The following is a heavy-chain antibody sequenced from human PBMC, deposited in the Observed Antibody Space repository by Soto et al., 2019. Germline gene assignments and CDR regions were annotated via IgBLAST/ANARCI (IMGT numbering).Heavy chain of an antibody. CDR3: AKDKSAWGSFDF. V-gene: IGHV3-23*01. Sequence: VQLLESGGGLVQPGGSLRLSCATFGFTFKTYAMTWVRQAPGKGLEWVAVISGSGGTIYYADSVKGRFTISRDNSKDTVYLQMNSLRADDTALYYCAKDKSAWGSFDFWGQGTQVTVSP. CDR2: ISGSGGTI. CDR1: GFTFKTYA. D-gene: IGHD7-27*01. J-gene: IGHJ4*02.